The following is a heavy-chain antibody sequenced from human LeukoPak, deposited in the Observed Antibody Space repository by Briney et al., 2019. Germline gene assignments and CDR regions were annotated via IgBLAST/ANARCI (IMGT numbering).Heavy chain of an antibody. D-gene: IGHD3-22*01. CDR2: IYYSGST. CDR1: GGSISSYY. Sequence: PSETPSLTCTVSGGSISSYYWSWIRQPPGKGLEWIGYIYYSGSTNYNPSLKSRVTISVDTSKNQFSLKLSSVTAADTAVYYCARDHPYYYDSSGYYGYFDYWGQGTLVTVSS. V-gene: IGHV4-59*01. CDR3: ARDHPYYYDSSGYYGYFDY. J-gene: IGHJ4*02.